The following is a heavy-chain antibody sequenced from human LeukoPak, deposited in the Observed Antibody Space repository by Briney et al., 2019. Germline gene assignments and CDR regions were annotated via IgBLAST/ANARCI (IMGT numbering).Heavy chain of an antibody. V-gene: IGHV3-66*01. Sequence: GGSLRLSCAASGFTVSSNYMSWVRQAPGKGLEWVSVFYSGGSTFYADSVKGRFTISRDNSENTLYLQMNSLRAEDTAVYYCAELGITMIGGVWGKGTTVTISS. CDR1: GFTVSSNY. D-gene: IGHD3-10*02. CDR3: AELGITMIGGV. CDR2: FYSGGST. J-gene: IGHJ6*04.